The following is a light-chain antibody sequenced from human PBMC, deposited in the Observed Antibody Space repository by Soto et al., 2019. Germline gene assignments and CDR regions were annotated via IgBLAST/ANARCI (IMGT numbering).Light chain of an antibody. CDR2: AAS. CDR1: QGISSY. V-gene: IGKV1-9*01. J-gene: IGKJ4*01. Sequence: DIQLTQSPSFLSASVGDRVTITCRASQGISSYLAWYQQKPGKAPKLLIYAASTLQSGIPSRFSGSGSGTDFTLTICSLQPEDFATSYCQQLNSYHFTFGGGTKVEIK. CDR3: QQLNSYHFT.